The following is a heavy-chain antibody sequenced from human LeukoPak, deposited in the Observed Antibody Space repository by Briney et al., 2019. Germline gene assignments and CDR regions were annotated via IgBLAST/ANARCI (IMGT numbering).Heavy chain of an antibody. CDR2: ISSSSSYI. J-gene: IGHJ6*03. D-gene: IGHD3-3*01. V-gene: IGHV3-21*01. CDR1: GFTFSSYS. Sequence: AGGSLRLSCAASGFTFSSYSMNWVRQAPGKGLEWVSSISSSSSYIYYADSVKGRFTISRDNAKNSLYLQMNSLRAEDTAVYYCASSPGLYYDFWSATDYYYMDVWGKGTTVTVSS. CDR3: ASSPGLYYDFWSATDYYYMDV.